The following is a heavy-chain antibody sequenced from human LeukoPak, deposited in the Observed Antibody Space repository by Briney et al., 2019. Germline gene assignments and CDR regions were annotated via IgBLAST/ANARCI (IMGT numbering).Heavy chain of an antibody. V-gene: IGHV4-30-2*01. CDR3: ARWTYYYDSSWPGYFDY. J-gene: IGHJ4*02. Sequence: PSETLSLTCAVSGGSISSGGYSWSWIRQPPGKGLEWIGYIYHSGSTYYNPSLKSRVTISVDRSKNQFSLKLSSVTAADTAVYYCARWTYYYDSSWPGYFDYWGQGTLVTVSS. CDR1: GGSISSGGYS. CDR2: IYHSGST. D-gene: IGHD3-22*01.